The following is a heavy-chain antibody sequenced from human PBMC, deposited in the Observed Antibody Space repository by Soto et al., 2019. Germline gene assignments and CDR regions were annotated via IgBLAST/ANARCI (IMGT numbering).Heavy chain of an antibody. Sequence: VGSLRLSCAASGFTFSSYWMSWVRQAPGKGLEWVANIKQDGSEKYYVDSAKGRFTISRDNAKNSLYLQMNSLRAEDTAVYYCARAQGNYDFWSGYYTGPWFDPWGQGTLDTVSS. V-gene: IGHV3-7*01. CDR1: GFTFSSYW. CDR2: IKQDGSEK. J-gene: IGHJ5*02. CDR3: ARAQGNYDFWSGYYTGPWFDP. D-gene: IGHD3-3*01.